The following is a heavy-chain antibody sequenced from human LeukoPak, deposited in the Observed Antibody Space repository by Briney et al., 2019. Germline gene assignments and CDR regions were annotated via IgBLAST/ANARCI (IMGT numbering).Heavy chain of an antibody. V-gene: IGHV3-53*01. CDR2: MYTGGTT. D-gene: IGHD3-16*01. CDR1: GFTFSSHS. J-gene: IGHJ5*01. CDR3: AKDEATSGGGLAS. Sequence: GGSLRLSCAASGFTFSSHSMHWVRQAPQKGLEWVSAMYTGGTTYYADSVTGRFTVSRDTSRNTLFLHMNNLRAEDTAVYYCAKDEATSGGGLASWGQGTLVIVSS.